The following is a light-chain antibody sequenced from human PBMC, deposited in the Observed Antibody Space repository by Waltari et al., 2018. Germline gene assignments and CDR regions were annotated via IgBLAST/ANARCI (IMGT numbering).Light chain of an antibody. J-gene: IGLJ7*01. V-gene: IGLV1-51*02. CDR1: SPNIGTNY. CDR3: GTWDSSLSGAV. Sequence: QSVLTQPPSVSAAPGQRVTISCSGRSPNIGTNYVSWYRQFPGTAPKPLIYEDSERPSGIPGRFSGSKSGTSATLDITGLQAGDEADYYCGTWDSSLSGAVFGGGTHLTVL. CDR2: EDS.